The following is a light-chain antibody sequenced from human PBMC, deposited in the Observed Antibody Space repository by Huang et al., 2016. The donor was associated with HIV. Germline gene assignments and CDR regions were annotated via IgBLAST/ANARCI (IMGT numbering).Light chain of an antibody. CDR2: GAS. J-gene: IGKJ2*01. V-gene: IGKV3-15*01. CDR1: QNVRDK. CDR3: QQYNKWPPYT. Sequence: EIVLTQSPPTLSVSPGETATLSCRASQNVRDKLAWYQQLPGQPPRLLIHGASTRATGSAARFSGSGSGTEFALTISSLQSEDVAVYLCQQYNKWPPYTFGQGTKVEIK.